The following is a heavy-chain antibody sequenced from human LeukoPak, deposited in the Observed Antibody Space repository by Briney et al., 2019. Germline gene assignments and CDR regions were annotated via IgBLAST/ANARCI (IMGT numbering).Heavy chain of an antibody. Sequence: SQTLSLTCTVSGGSISSADYYWSWIRQPPGKGLEWIGYIYFSGSTNYNPSLKSRVTISVDTSKNQFSLKLSSVTAADTAVYYCARGRGRGYSRNWGQGTLVTVSS. J-gene: IGHJ4*02. D-gene: IGHD6-13*01. CDR2: IYFSGST. CDR3: ARGRGRGYSRN. CDR1: GGSISSADYY. V-gene: IGHV4-61*08.